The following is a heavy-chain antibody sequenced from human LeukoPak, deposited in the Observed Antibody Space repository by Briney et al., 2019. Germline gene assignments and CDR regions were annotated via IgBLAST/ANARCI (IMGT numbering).Heavy chain of an antibody. V-gene: IGHV3-7*01. CDR3: ASENYDILNGYDTHFDY. Sequence: GGSLRLSCAASGFTFSGSWMSWVRQAPGKGLEWVANIKQDGSERYYVDSVKGRFTISRDNAKNSLYLQMNSLRAEDTAVYYCASENYDILNGYDTHFDYWGQGTLVNVSS. D-gene: IGHD3-9*01. CDR2: IKQDGSER. CDR1: GFTFSGSW. J-gene: IGHJ4*02.